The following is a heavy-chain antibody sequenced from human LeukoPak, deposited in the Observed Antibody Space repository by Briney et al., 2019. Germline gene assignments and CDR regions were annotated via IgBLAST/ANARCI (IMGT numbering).Heavy chain of an antibody. J-gene: IGHJ4*02. Sequence: GGSLRLSCAASGFTFSSYELNWVRQAPGKGLEWVSGITGSGASTYYADSVKGRFTISRDNSKNTLFLQMSSLRAEDTAVYYCAKRFYYDSSGYGCFDYWGQGTLVTVSS. CDR3: AKRFYYDSSGYGCFDY. D-gene: IGHD3-22*01. CDR1: GFTFSSYE. CDR2: ITGSGAST. V-gene: IGHV3-23*01.